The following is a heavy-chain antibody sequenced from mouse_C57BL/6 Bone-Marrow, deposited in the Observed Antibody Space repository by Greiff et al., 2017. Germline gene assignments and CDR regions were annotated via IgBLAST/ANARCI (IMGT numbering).Heavy chain of an antibody. V-gene: IGHV1-69*01. D-gene: IGHD1-1*01. Sequence: VQLQQPGAELVMPGASVKLSCKASGYTFTSYWMHWVQQRPGQGLEWIGEIDPSDSYTNYNQKFKGKSTLTVDKSSSTAYMQRSSLTSEDSAVYYCAYGSSYDYFDYWGQGTTLTVSS. CDR2: IDPSDSYT. CDR3: AYGSSYDYFDY. J-gene: IGHJ2*01. CDR1: GYTFTSYW.